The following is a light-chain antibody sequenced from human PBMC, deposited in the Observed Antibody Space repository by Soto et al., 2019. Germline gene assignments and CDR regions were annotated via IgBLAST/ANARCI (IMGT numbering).Light chain of an antibody. CDR2: KAS. CDR1: QTISSW. J-gene: IGKJ1*01. Sequence: DIQMTQSPSTLSGSVGDRVTITCRARQTISSWLAWYQQKPGKAPKLLIYKASTLKSGVPSRFSGSGSGTEFTLTISSLQPDDFATYYCQHYNRYSEAFGQGTKGELK. V-gene: IGKV1-5*03. CDR3: QHYNRYSEA.